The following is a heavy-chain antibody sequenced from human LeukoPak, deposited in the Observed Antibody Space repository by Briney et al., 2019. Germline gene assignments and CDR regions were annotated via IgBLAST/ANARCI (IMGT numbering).Heavy chain of an antibody. Sequence: GGSLRLSCAASGFTVSSYSMNWVRQAPGKGLEWVSSISSSSSYIYYADSVKGRFTISRDNAKNSLYLQMNSLRAEDTAVYYCARGMYYYDSSGYHFQHWGQGTLVTVSS. J-gene: IGHJ1*01. CDR3: ARGMYYYDSSGYHFQH. V-gene: IGHV3-21*01. CDR2: ISSSSSYI. D-gene: IGHD3-22*01. CDR1: GFTVSSYS.